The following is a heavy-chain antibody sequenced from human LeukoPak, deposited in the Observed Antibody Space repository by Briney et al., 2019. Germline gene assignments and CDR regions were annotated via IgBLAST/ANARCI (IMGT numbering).Heavy chain of an antibody. CDR3: ARDRPGSGNIFDF. J-gene: IGHJ4*02. CDR2: TSYDGNK. D-gene: IGHD3-10*01. V-gene: IGHV3-30-3*01. CDR1: GFTFSTYA. Sequence: GRSLRLSCAASGFTFSTYAMHWVRQAPGKGLEWVAVTSYDGNKYYADSVKGRFTISRDNSKNTQYLQMNILGDEDTAVYYCARDRPGSGNIFDFWGQGTLVTVSS.